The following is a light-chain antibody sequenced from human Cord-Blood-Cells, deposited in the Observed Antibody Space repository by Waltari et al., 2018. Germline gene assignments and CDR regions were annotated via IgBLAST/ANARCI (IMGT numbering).Light chain of an antibody. J-gene: IGKJ2*01. CDR3: MQGTHWPPAYT. V-gene: IGKV2-30*02. Sequence: DVVMTQSPLSLPVTLGQPTSISCRSSQSLVHSDGNTYLNWFQERPCHSPRRLIYKVSNRDSGVPDRFSGSGSGTDFTLKISRVEAEDVGVYYCMQGTHWPPAYTFGQGTKLEIK. CDR2: KVS. CDR1: QSLVHSDGNTY.